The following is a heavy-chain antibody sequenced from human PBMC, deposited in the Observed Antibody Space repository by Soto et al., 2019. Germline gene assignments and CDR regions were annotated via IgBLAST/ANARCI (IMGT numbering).Heavy chain of an antibody. CDR2: LYYTGST. D-gene: IGHD3-3*01. J-gene: IGHJ6*02. CDR1: GASISDFY. Sequence: ETLSLTCHVSGASISDFYWSWIRQSPGKRLEWIGYLYYTGSTNYNPALKSRVTISLDTSKNQFSLKVRSVTAADTAVYYCARGGGYDFRSSQAPPIDVWGQGTKVTVYS. CDR3: ARGGGYDFRSSQAPPIDV. V-gene: IGHV4-59*01.